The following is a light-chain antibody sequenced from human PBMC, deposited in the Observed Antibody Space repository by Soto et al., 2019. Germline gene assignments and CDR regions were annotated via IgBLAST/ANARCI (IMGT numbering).Light chain of an antibody. Sequence: QETQSPFSPSASVRGRVTITCQGSQEITHSLNWYQQKPGKAPKVLIYDASILETGVPSRFRGSGSGTDFTFTISSLQPEDVATYYCQQYDNLPLTFGPGTTVDIE. V-gene: IGKV1-33*01. CDR2: DAS. CDR3: QQYDNLPLT. CDR1: QEITHS. J-gene: IGKJ3*01.